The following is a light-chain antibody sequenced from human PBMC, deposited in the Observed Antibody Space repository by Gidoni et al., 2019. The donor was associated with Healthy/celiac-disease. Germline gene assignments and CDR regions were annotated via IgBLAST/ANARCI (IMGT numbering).Light chain of an antibody. CDR1: QSISSW. Sequence: DIQMTQSPSTLSASVGDRVTITCRGSQSISSWLAWYQQKPGKAPKLLIYKASSLESGVPSRFSGSGSGTEFTLTISSLQPDDFATYYCQQYNSYRTFGQGTKVDIK. J-gene: IGKJ1*01. CDR3: QQYNSYRT. V-gene: IGKV1-5*03. CDR2: KAS.